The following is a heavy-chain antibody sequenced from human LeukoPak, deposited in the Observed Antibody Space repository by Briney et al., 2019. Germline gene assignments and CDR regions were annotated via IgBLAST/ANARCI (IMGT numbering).Heavy chain of an antibody. CDR1: GFTVSSNY. V-gene: IGHV3-53*01. Sequence: QPGGSLRLSCGASGFTVSSNYMSWVRQAPGKGLEWVSVIYSGGSTYYADSVKGRFTIARDNSKNTLYLQMTSLTPEDTAVYYCARTWELDLLDYWGQGTLVTVSS. CDR3: ARTWELDLLDY. CDR2: IYSGGST. D-gene: IGHD1-1*01. J-gene: IGHJ4*02.